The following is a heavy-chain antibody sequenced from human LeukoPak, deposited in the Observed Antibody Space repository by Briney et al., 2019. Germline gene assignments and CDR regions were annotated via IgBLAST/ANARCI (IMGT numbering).Heavy chain of an antibody. CDR1: GFTFDDYA. D-gene: IGHD5-18*01. CDR3: AKGQTWIQLWSPFDY. CDR2: ISWNSGSI. J-gene: IGHJ4*02. V-gene: IGHV3-9*01. Sequence: GGSLRLSCAASGFTFDDYAMHWVRQAPGKGLEWVSGISWNSGSIGYADSVKGRFTVSRDNAKDSLYLQMNSLRAEDTALYYCAKGQTWIQLWSPFDYWGQGTLVTVSS.